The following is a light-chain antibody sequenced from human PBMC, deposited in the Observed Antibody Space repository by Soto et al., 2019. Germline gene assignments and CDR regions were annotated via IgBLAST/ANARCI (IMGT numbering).Light chain of an antibody. Sequence: QSALTQPASVSGSPGQSITISCTGTSSDVGGYNYVSWYQQHPGKAPKLMIYDVSNRPSGVSNRFSGSKSGNTASLTISGVQAEDEGDFFCSSYTSSSPYVVYGGGTKLTVL. CDR3: SSYTSSSPYVV. CDR2: DVS. CDR1: SSDVGGYNY. J-gene: IGLJ2*01. V-gene: IGLV2-14*01.